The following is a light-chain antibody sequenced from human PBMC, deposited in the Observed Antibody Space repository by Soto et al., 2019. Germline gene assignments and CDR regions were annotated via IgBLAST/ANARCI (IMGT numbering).Light chain of an antibody. CDR1: SSNIGSNY. V-gene: IGLV1-47*01. J-gene: IGLJ1*01. CDR3: CSYATGSTYI. Sequence: QSVLTQPPSASGTPGQRVTISCSGSSSNIGSNYVYWYHQLPGTAPKLVIYEGNKRPSGVSNRCSGSRSGNTASLTISGLQAEDEADYFCCSYATGSTYIFGTGTKVTVL. CDR2: EGN.